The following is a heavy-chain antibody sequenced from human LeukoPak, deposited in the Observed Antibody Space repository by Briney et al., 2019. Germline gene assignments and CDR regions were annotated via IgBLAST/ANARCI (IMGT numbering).Heavy chain of an antibody. CDR1: GFTFSSYG. CDR2: ISGSGGST. D-gene: IGHD3-22*01. J-gene: IGHJ4*02. Sequence: GGSLRLSCAASGFTFSSYGMSWVRQAPGKGLEWVSAISGSGGSTYYADSVKGRFTISRDNSKNTLYLQMNSLRAEDTAVYYCAKDLNYYDSSGYEAFDYWGQGTLVTVSS. CDR3: AKDLNYYDSSGYEAFDY. V-gene: IGHV3-23*01.